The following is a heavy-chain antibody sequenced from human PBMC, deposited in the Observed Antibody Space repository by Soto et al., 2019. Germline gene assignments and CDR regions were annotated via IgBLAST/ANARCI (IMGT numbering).Heavy chain of an antibody. CDR1: CYSIISGYY. CDR2: IYHSGST. Sequence: TSETLSLTCAVSCYSIISGYYWGWIRQPPGKGLEWIGSIYHSGSTYYNPSLKSRVTISVDTSKNQFSLKLSSVTAADTAVYYCARTVPGPAANWFDPWGQGTLVTVSS. D-gene: IGHD2-8*02. J-gene: IGHJ5*02. V-gene: IGHV4-38-2*01. CDR3: ARTVPGPAANWFDP.